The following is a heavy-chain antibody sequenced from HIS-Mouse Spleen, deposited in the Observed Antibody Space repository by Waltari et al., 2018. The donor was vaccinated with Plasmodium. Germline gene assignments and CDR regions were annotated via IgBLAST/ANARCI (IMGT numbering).Heavy chain of an antibody. D-gene: IGHD6-13*01. CDR2: INSNSGGT. CDR1: GYPFTGYY. J-gene: IGHJ1*01. Sequence: QVQLVQSGAEVKKPGASVKVSCKASGYPFTGYYMHLLRQCPGPGLEWTGVINSNSGGTNYEQTFQGRYNMTRDTSISTAYMELSRLGSDDTAVYYCARVLGYKAAAGTFVEYFQHWGQGTLVTVSS. CDR3: ARVLGYKAAAGTFVEYFQH. V-gene: IGHV1-2*02.